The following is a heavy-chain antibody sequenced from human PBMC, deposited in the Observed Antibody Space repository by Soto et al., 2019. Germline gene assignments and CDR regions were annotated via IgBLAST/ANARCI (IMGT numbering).Heavy chain of an antibody. J-gene: IGHJ5*02. CDR1: GYTFTGYY. V-gene: IGHV1-2*04. CDR2: INPNSGGT. Sequence: ASVKVSCKASGYTFTGYYMHWVRQAPGQGLERMGWINPNSGGTNYAQKFQGWVTMTRDTSISTAYMELSRLRSDDTAVYYCARAPARHCSSTSCADSRFDPWGQGTLVTVSS. CDR3: ARAPARHCSSTSCADSRFDP. D-gene: IGHD2-2*01.